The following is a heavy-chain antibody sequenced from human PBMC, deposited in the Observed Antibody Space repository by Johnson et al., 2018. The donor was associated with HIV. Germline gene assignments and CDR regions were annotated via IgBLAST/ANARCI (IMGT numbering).Heavy chain of an antibody. CDR1: GFTFSSYG. CDR3: AREVYAHDAFDI. J-gene: IGHJ3*02. CDR2: IWYDGSNE. V-gene: IGHV3-33*01. D-gene: IGHD3-16*01. Sequence: QVQLVESGGGVVQPGGSLRLSCAASGFTFSSYGMHWVRQAPGKGLEWVAAIWYDGSNEYYADSVKGRFTISRDNSKNTVFLQMNRLRAEDTAVYYCAREVYAHDAFDIGGQGTMVTVSS.